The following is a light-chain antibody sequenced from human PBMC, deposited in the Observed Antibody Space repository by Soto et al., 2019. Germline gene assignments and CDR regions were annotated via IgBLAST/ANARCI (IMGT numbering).Light chain of an antibody. CDR3: SSYTSSTNYV. CDR2: EVS. V-gene: IGLV2-14*01. CDR1: SIDIAPYNY. J-gene: IGLJ1*01. Sequence: QSALTQPASVSGSPGQSHTISCTRTSIDIAPYNYVSWYQQHPGKAPKLIIYEVSYRPSGISNRISGSKSGNTASLTISGLQAEDEADYYCSSYTSSTNYVFGTGTKVTVL.